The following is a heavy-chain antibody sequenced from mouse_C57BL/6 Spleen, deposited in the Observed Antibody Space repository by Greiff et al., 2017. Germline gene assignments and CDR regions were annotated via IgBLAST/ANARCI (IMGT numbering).Heavy chain of an antibody. V-gene: IGHV3-6*01. Sequence: VQLKESGPGLVKPSQSLSLTCSVTGYSITSGYYWNWIRQFPGNKLEWMGYISYDGSNNYNPSLKNRISITRDTSKNQFFLKLNSVTTEDTATYYCARKYGSSPDYWGQGTTLTVSS. D-gene: IGHD1-1*01. CDR3: ARKYGSSPDY. CDR2: ISYDGSN. CDR1: GYSITSGYY. J-gene: IGHJ2*01.